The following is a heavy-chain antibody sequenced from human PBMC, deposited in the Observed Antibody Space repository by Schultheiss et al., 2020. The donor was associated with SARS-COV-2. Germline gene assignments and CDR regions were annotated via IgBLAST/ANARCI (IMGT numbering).Heavy chain of an antibody. V-gene: IGHV3-21*01. Sequence: GGSLRLSCAASGFTFSSYSMNWVRQAPGKGLEWVSSISSSSSYIYYADSVKGRFTISRDNAKNSLYLQMNSLRAEDTAVYYCARERGGTVGGYYYGMDVWGQGTTVTVSS. CDR3: ARERGGTVGGYYYGMDV. CDR1: GFTFSSYS. CDR2: ISSSSSYI. J-gene: IGHJ6*02. D-gene: IGHD2-8*02.